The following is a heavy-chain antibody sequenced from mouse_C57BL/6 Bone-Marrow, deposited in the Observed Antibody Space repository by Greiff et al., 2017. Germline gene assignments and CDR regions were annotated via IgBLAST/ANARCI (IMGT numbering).Heavy chain of an antibody. D-gene: IGHD1-1*01. CDR1: GFTFSSYA. V-gene: IGHV5-4*01. CDR2: ISDGGSYT. J-gene: IGHJ3*01. CDR3: ARDYYGSSWFAY. Sequence: EVQLVESGGGLVKPGGSLKLSCAASGFTFSSYAMSWVRQTPEKRLEWVATISDGGSYTYYPDIVKGRFTISRDNAKNNLYLQMSHLKSEDTAMYYCARDYYGSSWFAYWGQGTLVTVSA.